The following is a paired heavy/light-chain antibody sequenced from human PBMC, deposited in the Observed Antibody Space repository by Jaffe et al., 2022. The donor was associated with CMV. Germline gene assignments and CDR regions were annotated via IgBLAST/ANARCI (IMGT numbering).Light chain of an antibody. CDR3: QQYNNWARFT. CDR1: QSVSSN. J-gene: IGKJ3*01. V-gene: IGKV3-15*01. CDR2: GAS. Sequence: EIVMTQSPATLSVSPGERATLSCRASQSVSSNLAWYQQKPGQAPRLLIYGASTRATGIPARFSGSGSGTEFTLTISSLQSEDFAVYYCQQYNNWARFTFGPGTKVDIK.
Heavy chain of an antibody. CDR1: GGTFSSYA. J-gene: IGHJ6*02. Sequence: QVQLVQSGAEVKKPGSSVKVSCKASGGTFSSYAISWVRQAPGQGLEWMGGIIPIFGTANYAQKFQGRVTITADESTSTAYMELSSLRSEDTAVYYCARDLAFRGYSGYEVENYYYYGMDVWGQGTTVTVSS. CDR3: ARDLAFRGYSGYEVENYYYYGMDV. D-gene: IGHD5-12*01. V-gene: IGHV1-69*01. CDR2: IIPIFGTA.